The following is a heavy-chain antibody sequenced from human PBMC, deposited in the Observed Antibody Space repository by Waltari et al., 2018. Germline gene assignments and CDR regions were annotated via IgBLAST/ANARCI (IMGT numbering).Heavy chain of an antibody. CDR1: GCSITTITYF. CDR3: ARGLGAIY. J-gene: IGHJ4*01. CDR2: FSYNGNT. Sequence: QLQMQESGPGLVRPSETLSLTCAVSGCSITTITYFWGWIRQPPGKGLEWIASFSYNGNTYYNPSLKSRVTISGDTSKNQFSLLLSSVTAADTAVYYCARGLGAIYWGHGTLVTVSS. D-gene: IGHD2-21*01. V-gene: IGHV4-39*07.